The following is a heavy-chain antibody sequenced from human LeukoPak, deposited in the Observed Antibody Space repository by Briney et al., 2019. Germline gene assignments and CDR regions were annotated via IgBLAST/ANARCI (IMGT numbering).Heavy chain of an antibody. D-gene: IGHD1/OR15-1a*01. CDR1: GFTFSSYW. J-gene: IGHJ6*03. CDR2: IKQDGSEK. Sequence: PGGSLRLSCAASGFTFSSYWMSWVRQAPGKGLEWVANIKQDGSEKYYVDSVKGRFTISRDNAKNSLYLQMNSLRAEDTAVYYCARDSVLGEHRQGRNYYYYYMDVWGKGTTVTVSS. CDR3: ARDSVLGEHRQGRNYYYYYMDV. V-gene: IGHV3-7*01.